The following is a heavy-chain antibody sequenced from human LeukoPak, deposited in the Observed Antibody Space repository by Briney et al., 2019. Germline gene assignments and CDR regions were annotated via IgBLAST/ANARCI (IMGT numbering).Heavy chain of an antibody. V-gene: IGHV7-4-1*02. CDR1: GYTFTNYA. CDR2: INTNTGNP. J-gene: IGHJ5*02. D-gene: IGHD3-22*01. Sequence: ASVKVSCKASGYTFTNYALNWVRQAPGQGLEWMGWINTNTGNPTYAQGFTGRFVFSLDTSVSTAYLQISSLKAEDTAVYYCARKYYDSRAHRSNWFDPWGQGTLVTVSS. CDR3: ARKYYDSRAHRSNWFDP.